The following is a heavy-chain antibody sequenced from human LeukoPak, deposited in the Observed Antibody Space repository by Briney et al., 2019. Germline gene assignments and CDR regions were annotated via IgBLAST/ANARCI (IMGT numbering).Heavy chain of an antibody. V-gene: IGHV4-59*08. CDR3: AKQLGDWYFDL. CDR2: IYYTGST. J-gene: IGHJ2*01. Sequence: SETLSLTCTVPGGSISNYYWSWIRQPPGKGLEWIGYIYYTGSTNYNPSLKSRVTISVDTSKNQFSLKLSSVTAADTAVYYCAKQLGDWYFDLWGRGTLVTVSS. D-gene: IGHD7-27*01. CDR1: GGSISNYY.